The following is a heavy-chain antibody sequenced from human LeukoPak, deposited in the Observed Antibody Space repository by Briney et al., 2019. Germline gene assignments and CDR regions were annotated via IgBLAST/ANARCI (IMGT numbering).Heavy chain of an antibody. Sequence: SETLSLTCTVSGYSISSGYYWGWIRQPPGKGLEWIGSIYHSGSTYYNPSLKSRVTISVDTSKNQFSLKLSSVTAADTAVYYCARATPYYYGSGSLRSYYYGMDVWGQGTTVTVSS. CDR2: IYHSGST. D-gene: IGHD3-10*01. V-gene: IGHV4-38-2*02. J-gene: IGHJ6*02. CDR1: GYSISSGYY. CDR3: ARATPYYYGSGSLRSYYYGMDV.